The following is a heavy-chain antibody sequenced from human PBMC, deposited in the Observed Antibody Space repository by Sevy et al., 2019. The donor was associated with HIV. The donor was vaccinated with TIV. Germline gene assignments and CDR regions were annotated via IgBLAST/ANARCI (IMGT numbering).Heavy chain of an antibody. D-gene: IGHD6-19*01. CDR1: GYTFTSYG. Sequence: ASVKVSCKAYGYTFTSYGISWVRQAPGQGLEWMGWISAYNGNTNYAQKLQGRVTMTTDTSTSTAYMELRSLRSDDTAVYYCARLIWYSSGWYHYYYYGMDVWGQGTTVTVSS. J-gene: IGHJ6*02. CDR3: ARLIWYSSGWYHYYYYGMDV. V-gene: IGHV1-18*01. CDR2: ISAYNGNT.